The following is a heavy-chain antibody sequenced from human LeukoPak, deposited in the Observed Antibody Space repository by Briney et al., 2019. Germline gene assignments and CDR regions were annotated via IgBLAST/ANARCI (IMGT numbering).Heavy chain of an antibody. CDR1: GYTLTELS. J-gene: IGHJ3*02. V-gene: IGHV1-24*01. CDR2: FDPEDGET. D-gene: IGHD2-2*02. Sequence: ASVKVSCKVSGYTLTELSMHWVRQAPGKGLEWMGGFDPEDGETIYAQKFQGRVTMTEDTSTDTAYMELSSLRSEDTAVYYCATPTPGYCSSTSCYSAFDIWGQGTMVTVSS. CDR3: ATPTPGYCSSTSCYSAFDI.